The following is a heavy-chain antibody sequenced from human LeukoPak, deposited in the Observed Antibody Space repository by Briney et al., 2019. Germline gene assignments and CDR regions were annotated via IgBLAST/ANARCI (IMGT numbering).Heavy chain of an antibody. CDR1: GYTFTGYY. Sequence: ASVKVSCKASGYTFTGYYMHWVRQAPGQGLEWMGWINPNSGGTNYAQKFQGRVTMTRDTSISTAYMELSRLRSDDTAVYCCARDGKQWLVRAHFDYWGQGTLVTVSS. CDR2: INPNSGGT. CDR3: ARDGKQWLVRAHFDY. J-gene: IGHJ4*02. V-gene: IGHV1-2*02. D-gene: IGHD6-19*01.